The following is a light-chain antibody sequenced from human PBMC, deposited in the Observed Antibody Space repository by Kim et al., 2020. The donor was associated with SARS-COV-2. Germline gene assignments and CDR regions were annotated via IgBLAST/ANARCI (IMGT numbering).Light chain of an antibody. CDR1: SSDVGGYNY. Sequence: QSALTQPVSVSGSPGQSLTISCTGTSSDVGGYNYVSWYQQHPGKAPKLMIYDVSKRPSGVSTRFSGSKSGNTASLTISGLQAEDEADYYCSSYTSSSTDVFGTGTKVTVL. CDR3: SSYTSSSTDV. CDR2: DVS. V-gene: IGLV2-14*01. J-gene: IGLJ1*01.